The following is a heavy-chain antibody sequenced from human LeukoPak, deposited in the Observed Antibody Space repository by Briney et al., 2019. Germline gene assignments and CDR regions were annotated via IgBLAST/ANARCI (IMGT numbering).Heavy chain of an antibody. J-gene: IGHJ6*03. CDR3: AKREYFYGSGSYSSYMDV. V-gene: IGHV3-23*01. Sequence: GGSLRLSCAASGFTFSSYGMHWVRQAPGKGLEWVSGIDGNGGSIYYADSVKGRFTISRDNSKNTLYLQVNSLRAEDTAIYYCAKREYFYGSGSYSSYMDVWGKGAAVTVSS. D-gene: IGHD3-10*01. CDR1: GFTFSSYG. CDR2: IDGNGGSI.